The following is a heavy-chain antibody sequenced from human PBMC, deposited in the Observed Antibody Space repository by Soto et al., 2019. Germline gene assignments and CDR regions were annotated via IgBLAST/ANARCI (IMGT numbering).Heavy chain of an antibody. CDR2: FDPDDGET. Sequence: ASVKVSCKVSGYTLTELSMHWVRQAPGKGLEWMGGFDPDDGETIYAQKFQGRVTMTEDTSTDTAYMELSSLRSEDTAVYYCATSPQGRVAGTFQYYYYYGMDVWGQGTTVTVSS. CDR1: GYTLTELS. J-gene: IGHJ6*02. V-gene: IGHV1-24*01. CDR3: ATSPQGRVAGTFQYYYYYGMDV. D-gene: IGHD6-19*01.